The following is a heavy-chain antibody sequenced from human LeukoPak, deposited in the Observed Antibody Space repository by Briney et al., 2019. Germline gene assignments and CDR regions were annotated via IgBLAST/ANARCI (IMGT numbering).Heavy chain of an antibody. J-gene: IGHJ4*02. CDR2: ITPLFGTA. CDR1: GGTFSKYT. D-gene: IGHD2-15*01. V-gene: IGHV1-69*13. Sequence: SVKVSCKASGGTFSKYTISWVRQRPGQGLEWMGGITPLFGTANCAQKFQGRVTITADESASTAYMELSSLRSEDTAVYYCARMVGYAYSDYWGQGTLVTVSS. CDR3: ARMVGYAYSDY.